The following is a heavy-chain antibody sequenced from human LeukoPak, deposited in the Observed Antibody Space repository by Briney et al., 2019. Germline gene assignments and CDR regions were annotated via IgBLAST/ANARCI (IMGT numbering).Heavy chain of an antibody. V-gene: IGHV3-23*01. J-gene: IGHJ4*02. Sequence: GGSLRLSCVASGFTFSSYAMSWVRQAPGKGLEWVSVLSVSGGTTYYADSVKGRFTISRDNSKNTLCLQMNSLRAEDTAVYYCAKGLRFFDYWGQGTLVTVSS. CDR3: AKGLRFFDY. D-gene: IGHD4-17*01. CDR2: LSVSGGTT. CDR1: GFTFSSYA.